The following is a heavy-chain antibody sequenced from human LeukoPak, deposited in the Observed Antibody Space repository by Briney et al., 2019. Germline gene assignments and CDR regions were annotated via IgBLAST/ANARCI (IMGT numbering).Heavy chain of an antibody. Sequence: GGSLRLSCAASGFTFSNAWMSWVRQAPGKGLEWVGRIKSKTDGGTTDYAAPVKGRFTISRDDSKNTLYLQMSSLKTEDTAVYYCTTSPDMGRDNWFDPWGQGTLVTVSS. CDR1: GFTFSNAW. CDR2: IKSKTDGGTT. CDR3: TTSPDMGRDNWFDP. D-gene: IGHD3-10*01. J-gene: IGHJ5*02. V-gene: IGHV3-15*01.